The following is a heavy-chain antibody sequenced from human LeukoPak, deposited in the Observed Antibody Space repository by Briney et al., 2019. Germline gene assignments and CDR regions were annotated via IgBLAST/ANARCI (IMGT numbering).Heavy chain of an antibody. CDR3: VGVNYYDTSLGFA. D-gene: IGHD3-22*01. J-gene: IGHJ4*02. Sequence: VPGPTLVNPTQTLTLTCTFSGFSLSTRGMCVSWIRQPPGKALEWLARIDWDDDKYYSTSLKTRLTISKDTSKNQVVLTVTNMDPVDTATYYCVGVNYYDTSLGFAWGQGTLVTVSS. CDR1: GFSLSTRGMC. V-gene: IGHV2-70*11. CDR2: IDWDDDK.